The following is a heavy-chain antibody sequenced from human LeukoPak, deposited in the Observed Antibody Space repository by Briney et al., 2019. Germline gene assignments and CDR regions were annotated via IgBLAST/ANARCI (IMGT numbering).Heavy chain of an antibody. Sequence: GGSLRLSCAASGLTFSSYGMHWVRQAPGKGLEWVAVISYDGSNKYYADPVKGRFTISRDNSKNTLYLQMNSLRAEDTAVYYCAKQNGYSYVGYFDYWGQGTPVTVSS. CDR2: ISYDGSNK. CDR3: AKQNGYSYVGYFDY. CDR1: GLTFSSYG. J-gene: IGHJ4*02. D-gene: IGHD5-18*01. V-gene: IGHV3-30*18.